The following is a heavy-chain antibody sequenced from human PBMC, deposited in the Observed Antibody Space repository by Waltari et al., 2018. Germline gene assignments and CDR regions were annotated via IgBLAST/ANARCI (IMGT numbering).Heavy chain of an antibody. Sequence: QVQLVQSGAEVKKPGASVKVSCKASGYTFTGYYMHWVRQAPGQGLEWMGWINPNSGGTNYAQKFQGRVTMTRDTSISTAYMELSRLRSDDTAVYYCAREKVATNYYYYGMDVWGQGTTVTVSS. J-gene: IGHJ6*02. V-gene: IGHV1-2*02. CDR2: INPNSGGT. CDR1: GYTFTGYY. CDR3: AREKVATNYYYYGMDV. D-gene: IGHD5-12*01.